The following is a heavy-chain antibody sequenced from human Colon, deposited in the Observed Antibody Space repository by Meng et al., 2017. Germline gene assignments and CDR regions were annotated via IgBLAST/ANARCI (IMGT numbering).Heavy chain of an antibody. V-gene: IGHV3-30*18. Sequence: QVQLVDSGGGVVQPGLSLSLSCAASGFTFSHYGMHWVRQAPSRGLEWVGVISYDGSNKDYADSVKGRFTVARDNSKNMLFLQMNSLRAEDTAVYYCAKDLSLFAVTTLDYWGQGTLVTVSS. D-gene: IGHD4-17*01. J-gene: IGHJ4*02. CDR1: GFTFSHYG. CDR2: ISYDGSNK. CDR3: AKDLSLFAVTTLDY.